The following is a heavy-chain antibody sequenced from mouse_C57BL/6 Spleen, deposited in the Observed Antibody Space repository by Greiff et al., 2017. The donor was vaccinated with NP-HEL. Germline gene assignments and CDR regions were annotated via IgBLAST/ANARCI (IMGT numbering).Heavy chain of an antibody. CDR3: ARDGYDDGAWFAY. Sequence: VQLQQSGPGLVKPSQSLSLTCSVTGYSITSGYYWNWIRQFPGNKLEWMGYISYDGSNNYNPSLKNRISITRDTSKNQFFLKLNSVTTEDTATYYCARDGYDDGAWFAYWGQGTLVTVSA. CDR1: GYSITSGYY. J-gene: IGHJ3*01. V-gene: IGHV3-6*01. CDR2: ISYDGSN. D-gene: IGHD2-2*01.